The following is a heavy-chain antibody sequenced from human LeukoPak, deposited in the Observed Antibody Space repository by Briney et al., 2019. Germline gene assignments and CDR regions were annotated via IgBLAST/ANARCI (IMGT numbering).Heavy chain of an antibody. CDR2: INSNSGGT. J-gene: IGHJ5*02. CDR1: GYTFTGYY. Sequence: ASVKVSCKASGYTFTGYYMHWVRQAPGQGLEWMGWINSNSGGTNYAQKFQGRVTMTRDTSISTAYMELSRLRSDDTAVYYCARGTYCSSTSCSAGWFDPWGQGTLVTVSS. V-gene: IGHV1-2*02. D-gene: IGHD2-2*01. CDR3: ARGTYCSSTSCSAGWFDP.